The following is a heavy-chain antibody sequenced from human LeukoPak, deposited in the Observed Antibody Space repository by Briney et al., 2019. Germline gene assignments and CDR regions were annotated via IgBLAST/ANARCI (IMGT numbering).Heavy chain of an antibody. Sequence: GGSLRLSCAASGFTFSSYSMNWVRQAPGKGLEWVSSISSSSSYIYYADSVKGRFTISRDNAKNSLYLQMNSLRAEDTAVYYCARDLKGYNYYMDVWGKGTTVTVSS. J-gene: IGHJ6*03. CDR2: ISSSSSYI. D-gene: IGHD5-18*01. CDR3: ARDLKGYNYYMDV. V-gene: IGHV3-21*01. CDR1: GFTFSSYS.